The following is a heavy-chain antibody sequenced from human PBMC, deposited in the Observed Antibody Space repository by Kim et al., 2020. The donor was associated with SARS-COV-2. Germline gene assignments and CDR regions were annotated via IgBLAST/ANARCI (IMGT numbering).Heavy chain of an antibody. CDR2: IYYSGST. D-gene: IGHD3-10*01. V-gene: IGHV4-59*01. CDR3: AGAMVRGERNGAFEI. J-gene: IGHJ3*02. Sequence: SETLSLTCTVSGGSISSYYWSWIRQPPGKGLEWIGYIYYSGSTNYNPSLKSRVTISVDTSKNQFSLKLSSVTAADTAVYYCAGAMVRGERNGAFEIWGQGTMVTVSS. CDR1: GGSISSYY.